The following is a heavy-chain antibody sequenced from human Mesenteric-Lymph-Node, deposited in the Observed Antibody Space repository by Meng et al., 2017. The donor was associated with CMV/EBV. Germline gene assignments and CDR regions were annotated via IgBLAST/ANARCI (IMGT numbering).Heavy chain of an antibody. CDR3: ARGSPLVGNGFDP. J-gene: IGHJ5*02. CDR2: IYYSGTT. CDR1: GCCVNVRGCY. Sequence: AGCCVNVRGCYWGWIRQPPGEGLDWIGSIYYSGTTYFNPSLKTRVTISIDTSKNQFSLKLSAVTAADAAVYYCARGSPLVGNGFDPWGQGTLVTVSS. V-gene: IGHV4-39*07.